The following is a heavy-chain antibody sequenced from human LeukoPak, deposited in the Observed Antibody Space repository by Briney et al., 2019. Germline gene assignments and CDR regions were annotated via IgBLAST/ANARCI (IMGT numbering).Heavy chain of an antibody. CDR3: AGRRGRYGEFDY. D-gene: IGHD4-17*01. Sequence: SETLSLTCTVSGGSISGYYWSWIRQPPGKGLEWIGEINHSGSTNYNPSLKSRVTVSVDTSKNQFSLKLSSVTAADTAVYYCAGRRGRYGEFDYWGQGTLVTVSS. V-gene: IGHV4-34*01. CDR2: INHSGST. J-gene: IGHJ4*02. CDR1: GGSISGYY.